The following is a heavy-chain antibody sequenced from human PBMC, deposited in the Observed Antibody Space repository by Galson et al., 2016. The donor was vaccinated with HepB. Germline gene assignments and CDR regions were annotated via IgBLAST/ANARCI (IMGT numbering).Heavy chain of an antibody. Sequence: SLRLSCAASGFAFTTYPMHWVRQAPGKGLEWVAVISSDGTNKHYADSVKGRLTVSRDNSKNTLYLQMNSLRAEDTAVYYCARGSLMIFGGVIVRCYYWGQGTVVVVSA. D-gene: IGHD3-16*02. J-gene: IGHJ4*02. CDR1: GFAFTTYP. V-gene: IGHV3-30-3*01. CDR3: ARGSLMIFGGVIVRCYY. CDR2: ISSDGTNK.